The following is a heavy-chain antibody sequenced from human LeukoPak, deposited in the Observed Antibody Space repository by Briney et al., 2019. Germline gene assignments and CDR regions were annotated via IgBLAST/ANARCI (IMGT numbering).Heavy chain of an antibody. CDR1: GGSISSHY. CDR2: IYYSGST. J-gene: IGHJ4*02. D-gene: IGHD3-3*01. Sequence: SETLSLTCTVSGGSISSHYWSWIRQPPGKGLEWIGYIYYSGSTNYNPSLKSRVTISVDTSKNQFSLKLSSVTAADTAVYYCARYYDFWSGYYDYWGQGTLVTVSS. V-gene: IGHV4-59*11. CDR3: ARYYDFWSGYYDY.